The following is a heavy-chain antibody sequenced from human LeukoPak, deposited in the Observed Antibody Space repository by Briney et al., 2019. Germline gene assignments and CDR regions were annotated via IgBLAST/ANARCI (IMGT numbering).Heavy chain of an antibody. CDR3: ARSRDWYVDY. CDR2: ITSDRNTI. D-gene: IGHD3-9*01. CDR1: GFDFNIYS. V-gene: IGHV3-48*01. Sequence: GGSLRLSCAASGFDFNIYSMNWVRQAPGKGLEWISYITSDRNTIHYADSVKGRFTISRDNAENSLFLQMNSLRAEDTAIYYCARSRDWYVDYWGQGSLVTVSS. J-gene: IGHJ4*02.